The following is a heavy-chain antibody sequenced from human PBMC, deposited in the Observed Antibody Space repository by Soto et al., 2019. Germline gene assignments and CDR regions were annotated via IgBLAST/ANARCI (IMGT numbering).Heavy chain of an antibody. V-gene: IGHV4-34*01. CDR3: ARGVTYYYGSGSYSYNWFDP. CDR1: GGSFSGYD. J-gene: IGHJ5*02. D-gene: IGHD3-10*01. CDR2: INHSGST. Sequence: SETLSLTCAVYGGSFSGYDWSWIRQPPGKGLEWIGEINHSGSTNYNPSLKSRVTISVDTSKNQFSLKLSSVTAADTAVYYCARGVTYYYGSGSYSYNWFDPWGQGTLVPSPQ.